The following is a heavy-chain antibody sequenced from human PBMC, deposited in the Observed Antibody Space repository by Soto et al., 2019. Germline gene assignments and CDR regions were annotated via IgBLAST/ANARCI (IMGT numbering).Heavy chain of an antibody. CDR1: GFTFGSFT. V-gene: IGHV3-23*01. CDR2: ISGGGGSS. Sequence: EVQLLETGGGLVQPGGSLRLSCAASGFTFGSFTMNWVRQAPGKGLEWVSAISGGGGSSYYADSVKGRFTISRDNSKNPLYLQMNRLRAEDTAIFYCAKDRLPAVITGGRTGGRGFDPWGQGTLVTVSS. CDR3: AKDRLPAVITGGRTGGRGFDP. D-gene: IGHD2-21*01. J-gene: IGHJ5*02.